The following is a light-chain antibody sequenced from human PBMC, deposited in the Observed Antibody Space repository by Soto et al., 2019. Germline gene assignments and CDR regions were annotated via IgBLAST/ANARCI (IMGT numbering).Light chain of an antibody. CDR2: DVV. J-gene: IGLJ3*02. V-gene: IGLV2-11*01. CDR3: CSYAGSYTLV. Sequence: SALTQPRSVSGSPGQSVTISCTGTSSDVGGYNYVSWYQQHPGKAPKLMIYDVVKRPSGVPDRFSGSKSGNTASLTISGLQAEDEAEYYCCSYAGSYTLVFGGGTKLTVL. CDR1: SSDVGGYNY.